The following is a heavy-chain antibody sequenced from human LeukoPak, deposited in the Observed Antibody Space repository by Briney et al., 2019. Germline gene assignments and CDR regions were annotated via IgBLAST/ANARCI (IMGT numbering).Heavy chain of an antibody. CDR1: AFIFSGHW. Sequence: PGGSLRLSCEGSAFIFSGHWMNWVRQTPGKGLEWVANIKQDGSEEYYVDSVKGRFTISRDNAKNSQYLQMNSLRAEDTAVYYCARAMDVWGQGTTVTVSS. CDR3: ARAMDV. CDR2: IKQDGSEE. J-gene: IGHJ6*02. V-gene: IGHV3-7*03.